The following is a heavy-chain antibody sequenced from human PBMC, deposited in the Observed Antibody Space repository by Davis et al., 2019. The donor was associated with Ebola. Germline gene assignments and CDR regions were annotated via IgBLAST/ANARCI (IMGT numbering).Heavy chain of an antibody. V-gene: IGHV1-69-2*01. CDR3: ATLDILTAYVSYAMDV. J-gene: IGHJ6*02. CDR1: GYSFSDYY. D-gene: IGHD3-9*01. Sequence: ASVKVSCKGSGYSFSDYYMHWVQGAPGKGLEWVGLVDPKAGKTVYAEKFQDRVTITADKSTDTVHMELSSLRYEDTAVYYCATLDILTAYVSYAMDVWGQGTTVTVS. CDR2: VDPKAGKT.